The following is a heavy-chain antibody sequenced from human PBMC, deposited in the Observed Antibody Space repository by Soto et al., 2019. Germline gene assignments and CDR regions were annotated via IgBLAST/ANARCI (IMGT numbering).Heavy chain of an antibody. CDR3: ARSSGGSGKLWNYYGMDV. J-gene: IGHJ6*02. D-gene: IGHD3-10*01. CDR1: GFTFSSYS. V-gene: IGHV3-21*06. Sequence: EVQLVESGGGLVKPGGSLRLSCAASGFTFSSYSMNWVRQAPGKGLEWVSSISSGSSYIYYADSVKGRFTISRDNAKNSLYLQMNSLRAEETAVYYCARSSGGSGKLWNYYGMDVWGQGTTVTVSS. CDR2: ISSGSSYI.